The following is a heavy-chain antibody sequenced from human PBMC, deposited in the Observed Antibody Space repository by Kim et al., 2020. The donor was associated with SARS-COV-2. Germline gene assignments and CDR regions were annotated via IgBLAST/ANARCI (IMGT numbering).Heavy chain of an antibody. Sequence: GGSLRLSCAASGFTFSSYGMNWVRQAPGKGLEWVSIIGGGGINTYYADSVKGRFTISRDNSKNTLYLQMNSLRAEDTAVYYCVKGQPGGYWGQGTLVTVSS. CDR1: GFTFSSYG. CDR2: IGGGGINT. V-gene: IGHV3-23*01. CDR3: VKGQPGGY. D-gene: IGHD3-10*01. J-gene: IGHJ4*02.